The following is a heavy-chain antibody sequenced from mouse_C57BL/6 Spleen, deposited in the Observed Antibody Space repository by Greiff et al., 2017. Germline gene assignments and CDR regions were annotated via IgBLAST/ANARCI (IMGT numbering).Heavy chain of an antibody. D-gene: IGHD2-4*01. CDR1: GYSITSGYY. CDR3: ERASYDYDGGDY. Sequence: DVKLQESGPGLVKPSQSLSLTCSVTGYSITSGYYWNWLRQFPGNKLEWMGYISYDGSNNYNPSLKNRISITRDTSKHQFFLTLNSVTTEDTATKYCERASYDYDGGDYWGQGTTLTVSS. J-gene: IGHJ2*01. V-gene: IGHV3-6*01. CDR2: ISYDGSN.